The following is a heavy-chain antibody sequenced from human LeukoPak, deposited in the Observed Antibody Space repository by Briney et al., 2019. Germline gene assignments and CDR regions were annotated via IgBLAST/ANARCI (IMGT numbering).Heavy chain of an antibody. CDR2: ISTSGAYI. V-gene: IGHV3-23*01. J-gene: IGHJ4*02. CDR3: AKRVTTVTTWAFDY. D-gene: IGHD4-17*01. CDR1: GFTLSSYA. Sequence: GGSLRLSCAASGFTLSSYAMSWVRQAPGKGLEWVSVISTSGAYIHYADSVKGRFTISRDISRNTLFLQMNSLRAEDTAIYYCAKRVTTVTTWAFDYWGQGTLVTVSS.